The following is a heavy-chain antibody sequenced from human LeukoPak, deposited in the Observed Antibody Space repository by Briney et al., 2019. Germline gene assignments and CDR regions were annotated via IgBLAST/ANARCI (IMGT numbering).Heavy chain of an antibody. CDR3: ARGVRNGELFRSWEVDL. V-gene: IGHV1-46*01. Sequence: ASVKVSCKASGYTFTSYYMHWVRQAPGQGLEWMGIINPSGGSTSYTQKFQGRVTMTRGTSTSTVYMELSSLRSEDTAVYYCARGVRNGELFRSWEVDLWGRGTLVTVSP. D-gene: IGHD3-10*01. CDR2: INPSGGST. CDR1: GYTFTSYY. J-gene: IGHJ2*01.